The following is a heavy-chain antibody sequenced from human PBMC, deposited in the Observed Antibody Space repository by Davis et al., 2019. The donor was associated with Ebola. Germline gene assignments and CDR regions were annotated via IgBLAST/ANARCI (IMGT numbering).Heavy chain of an antibody. CDR1: GFTFSSYS. CDR3: ASDPAARGPNWFDP. CDR2: ISSSSSTI. D-gene: IGHD2-2*01. V-gene: IGHV3-48*04. Sequence: PGGSLRLSCAASGFTFSSYSMNWVRQAPGKGLEWVSYISSSSSTIYYADSVKGRFTISRDNAKNSLYLQMNSLRAEDTAVYYCASDPAARGPNWFDPWGQGTLVTVSS. J-gene: IGHJ5*02.